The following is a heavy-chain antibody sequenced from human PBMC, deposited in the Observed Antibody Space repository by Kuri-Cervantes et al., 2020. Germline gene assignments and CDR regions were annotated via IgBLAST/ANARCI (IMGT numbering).Heavy chain of an antibody. Sequence: ASVKVSCKASGYTFSRYDINWVRQATGQGLEWMGWMNPNSGNTGYAQKFQGRVTMTRSTSISTAYMELSSLRSEDTAVYYCARVTFVGVVILGGVGYMDVWGKGTTVTVSS. D-gene: IGHD3-3*01. V-gene: IGHV1-8*01. CDR3: ARVTFVGVVILGGVGYMDV. J-gene: IGHJ6*03. CDR2: MNPNSGNT. CDR1: GYTFSRYD.